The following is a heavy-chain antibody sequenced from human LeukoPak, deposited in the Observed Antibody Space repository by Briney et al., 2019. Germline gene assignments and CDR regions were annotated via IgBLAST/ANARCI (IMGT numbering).Heavy chain of an antibody. V-gene: IGHV3-23*01. J-gene: IGHJ4*02. D-gene: IGHD2-15*01. CDR3: AKDGGSQGSFFDY. CDR1: GFTFSTYA. Sequence: RPGGSLRLSCAASGFTFSTYAMSWVRQAPGKGLEWVSSGTGDTTYYADSVKGRFTISRDNSKNTLYLQMNSLRVEDTAVYYCAKDGGSQGSFFDYWGQGTLVTVSS. CDR2: GTGDTT.